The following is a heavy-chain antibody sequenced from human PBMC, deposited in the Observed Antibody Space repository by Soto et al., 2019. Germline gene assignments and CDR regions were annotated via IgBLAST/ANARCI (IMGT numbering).Heavy chain of an antibody. V-gene: IGHV3-23*01. CDR2: ISGTGGST. D-gene: IGHD4-17*01. CDR3: ARGSAYSDYDLEY. CDR1: GFTFTSYA. Sequence: EVQLLESGGGLVRPGGSLRLSCAASGFTFTSYAMTWVRQAPGKGLEWVSGISGTGGSTYYADSVKGRFTISSDKSKNTLYLHVNSLRAEDTAVYYCARGSAYSDYDLEYWGQGTLVTVSS. J-gene: IGHJ4*02.